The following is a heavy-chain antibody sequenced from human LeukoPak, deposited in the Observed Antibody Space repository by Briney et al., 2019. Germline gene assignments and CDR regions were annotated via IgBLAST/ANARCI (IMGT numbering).Heavy chain of an antibody. D-gene: IGHD1-26*01. CDR3: AREWGLGGTTWGDIGY. V-gene: IGHV3-33*01. J-gene: IGHJ4*02. Sequence: GGSLRLSCAASGFTFSSYGIHWVRQAPGKGLEWAAVIWYDGSNKYYADSVKGRFTISRDNSKNTLYLQMNSLRAEDTAVYYCAREWGLGGTTWGDIGYCGQGTLVTVSS. CDR1: GFTFSSYG. CDR2: IWYDGSNK.